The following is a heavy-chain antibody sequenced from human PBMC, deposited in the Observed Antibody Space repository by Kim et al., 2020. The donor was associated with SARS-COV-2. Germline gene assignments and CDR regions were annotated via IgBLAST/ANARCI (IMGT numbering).Heavy chain of an antibody. CDR3: ARDSFRTRTYYYGSGSYNYFDY. D-gene: IGHD3-10*01. J-gene: IGHJ4*02. V-gene: IGHV3-30*04. CDR1: GFTFSSYA. Sequence: GGSLRLSCAASGFTFSSYAMHWVRQAPGKGLEWVAVISYDGSNKYYADSVKGRFTISRDNSKNTLYLQMNSLRAEDTAVYYCARDSFRTRTYYYGSGSYNYFDYWGQGTLVTVSS. CDR2: ISYDGSNK.